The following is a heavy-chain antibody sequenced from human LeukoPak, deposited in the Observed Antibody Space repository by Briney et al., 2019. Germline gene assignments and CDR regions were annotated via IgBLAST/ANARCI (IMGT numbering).Heavy chain of an antibody. CDR2: ISAYNGNT. V-gene: IGHV1-18*01. CDR1: GYTFTSYG. Sequence: ASVKVSCKASGYTFTSYGISWVRQAPGQGLEWMGWISAYNGNTNYAQKLQGRVTMTTDTSTSTAYMELNSLRADDTGLYFCAYYDSSGYYYGRLRYWGQGTPVTVSS. CDR3: AYYDSSGYYYGRLRY. D-gene: IGHD3-22*01. J-gene: IGHJ4*02.